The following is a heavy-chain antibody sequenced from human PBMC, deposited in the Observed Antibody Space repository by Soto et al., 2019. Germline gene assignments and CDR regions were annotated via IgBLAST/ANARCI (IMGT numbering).Heavy chain of an antibody. D-gene: IGHD2-15*01. V-gene: IGHV5-10-1*01. CDR3: AREWVVDAPYHYYYYGMDV. CDR1: GYSFTSYW. Sequence: PXESLKVSCKCSGYSFTSYWISLVLQMPGKGLEWMGRIDPSDSYTNYSPSFQGHVTISADKSISTAYLQWSSLKASDTAMYYCAREWVVDAPYHYYYYGMDVWGQGTTVTVSS. J-gene: IGHJ6*02. CDR2: IDPSDSYT.